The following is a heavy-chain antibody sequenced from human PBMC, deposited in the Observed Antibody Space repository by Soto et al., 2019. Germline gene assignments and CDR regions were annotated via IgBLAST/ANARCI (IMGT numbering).Heavy chain of an antibody. V-gene: IGHV3-21*01. Sequence: GGSLRLSCAASGFTFSSYSMNWVRQAPGKGLEWVSSISSSSSYIYYADSVKGRFTISRDNAKNSLYLQMNSLRAEDTAVYYCARGGRTAMAAFDYWGQGTLVTVSS. CDR3: ARGGRTAMAAFDY. CDR2: ISSSSSYI. CDR1: GFTFSSYS. D-gene: IGHD5-18*01. J-gene: IGHJ4*02.